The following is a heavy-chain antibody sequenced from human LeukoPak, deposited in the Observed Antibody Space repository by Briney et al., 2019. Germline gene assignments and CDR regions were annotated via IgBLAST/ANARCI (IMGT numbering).Heavy chain of an antibody. V-gene: IGHV1-69*04. CDR1: GGTFSSYA. CDR3: ARDPSSMVVMRYYFDY. CDR2: IIPIFGIA. J-gene: IGHJ4*02. D-gene: IGHD2-21*01. Sequence: GSSVKVSCKASGGTFSSYAISWVRQAPGQGLEWMGRIIPIFGIANYAQKLQGRVTITADKSTSTAYMELSSLRSEDTAVYYCARDPSSMVVMRYYFDYWGQGTLVTVSS.